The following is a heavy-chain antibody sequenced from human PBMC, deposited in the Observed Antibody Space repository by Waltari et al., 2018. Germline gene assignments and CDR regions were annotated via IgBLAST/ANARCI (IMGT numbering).Heavy chain of an antibody. V-gene: IGHV3-30-3*01. CDR3: AREGGTSGYSGYFDT. Sequence: PLVESGGGVVQPGRSLRLSCAAPGFTFSKHIIHWIRRAPGKGREWVAAMSYDCFSKYYDDSVKSRFTIAGDTSKTTVDLQRNSLSAEDTAVYYCAREGGTSGYSGYFDTWGQGTLVTVSS. J-gene: IGHJ4*02. CDR2: MSYDCFSK. CDR1: GFTFSKHI. D-gene: IGHD2-2*01.